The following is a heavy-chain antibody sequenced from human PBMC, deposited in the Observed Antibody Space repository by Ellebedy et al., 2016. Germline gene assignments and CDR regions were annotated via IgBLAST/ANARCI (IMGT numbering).Heavy chain of an antibody. J-gene: IGHJ3*01. V-gene: IGHV4-59*02. D-gene: IGHD1-1*01. CDR2: VFHTGTT. Sequence: SETLSLTCNVSGGSVSSDYWNWMRRPPGKGLEWIGYVFHTGTTNYNPSLKSRVSMSVDTSKSQFSLGLTSVTAADTAVYYCAKWNGDWNAYDVWGQGTMVTVSS. CDR1: GGSVSSDY. CDR3: AKWNGDWNAYDV.